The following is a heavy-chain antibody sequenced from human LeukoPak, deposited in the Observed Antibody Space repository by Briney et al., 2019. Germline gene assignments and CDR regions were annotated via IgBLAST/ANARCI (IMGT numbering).Heavy chain of an antibody. J-gene: IGHJ3*02. V-gene: IGHV3-7*04. Sequence: GGSLRLSCAASGFTFSNYWMSWVRQAPGKGLEWVASIKQDGSEKNYVDSVKGRFTTSRDNAKNSLYLQMNSLRAEDTAVYYCARVALAATGAYDIWGLGTMVTVSS. CDR3: ARVALAATGAYDI. CDR1: GFTFSNYW. D-gene: IGHD6-19*01. CDR2: IKQDGSEK.